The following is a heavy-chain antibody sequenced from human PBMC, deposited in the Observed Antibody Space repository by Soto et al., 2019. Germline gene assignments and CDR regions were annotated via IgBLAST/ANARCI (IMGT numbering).Heavy chain of an antibody. CDR2: IWYDGSNK. CDR3: ARDRLVYDFWSGYYNYYYYGMDV. CDR1: VFTFSSYG. J-gene: IGHJ6*02. V-gene: IGHV3-33*01. Sequence: GGSLRLSCAASVFTFSSYGMHWVRQAPGKGLEWVAVIWYDGSNKYYADSVKGRFTISRDNSKNTLYLQMNSLRAEDTAVYYCARDRLVYDFWSGYYNYYYYGMDVWGQGTTVTVSS. D-gene: IGHD3-3*01.